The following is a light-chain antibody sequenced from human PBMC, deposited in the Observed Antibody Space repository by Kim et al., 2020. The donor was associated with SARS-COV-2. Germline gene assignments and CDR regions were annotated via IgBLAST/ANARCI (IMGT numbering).Light chain of an antibody. J-gene: IGLJ2*01. CDR3: AAWDDSLNAAV. CDR1: SSNIGSNT. V-gene: IGLV1-44*01. CDR2: SNN. Sequence: ELTQPPSASGTPGQRVTISCSGSSSNIGSNTVNWYQQLPGTAPKLLIYSNNQRPSGFPDRFSGSKSGTSASLAISGLQSEDEADYYCAAWDDSLNAAVFGGGTQLTVL.